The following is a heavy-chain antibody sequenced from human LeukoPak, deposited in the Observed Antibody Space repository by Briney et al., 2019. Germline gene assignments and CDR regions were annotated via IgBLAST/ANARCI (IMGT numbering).Heavy chain of an antibody. CDR2: ISAYNGNT. CDR3: ARAYYYDSSAVEDFDY. J-gene: IGHJ4*02. Sequence: GASVKVSCKASGYTFTSYGISWVRQAPGQGLEWMGWISAYNGNTNYAQKLQGGVTMTTDTSTSTAYMELRSLRSDDTAVYYCARAYYYDSSAVEDFDYWGQGTLVTVSS. D-gene: IGHD3-22*01. CDR1: GYTFTSYG. V-gene: IGHV1-18*01.